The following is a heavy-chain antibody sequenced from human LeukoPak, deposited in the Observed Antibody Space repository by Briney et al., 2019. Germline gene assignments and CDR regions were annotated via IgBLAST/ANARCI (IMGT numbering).Heavy chain of an antibody. CDR1: GFTFSSYA. V-gene: IGHV3-30-3*01. D-gene: IGHD2-8*02. J-gene: IGHJ6*02. Sequence: GGSLRLSCAASGFTFSSYAMHWVRQAPGKGLEWVAVISYDGSNKYYADSVKGRFTISRDNSKNTLYLQMNSLRAEDTAVYYCAMFSTGYYYYGMDVWGQGTTVTVSS. CDR2: ISYDGSNK. CDR3: AMFSTGYYYYGMDV.